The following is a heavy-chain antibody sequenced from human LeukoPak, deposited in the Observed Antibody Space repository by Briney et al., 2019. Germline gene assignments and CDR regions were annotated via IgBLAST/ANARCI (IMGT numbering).Heavy chain of an antibody. CDR3: ARSSGAYKPFDL. D-gene: IGHD2-15*01. V-gene: IGHV3-48*03. CDR1: GFIFSTVE. J-gene: IGHJ4*02. CDR2: ISDKGVI. Sequence: GGSLRLSCEASGFIFSTVELNWVRQAPGKGPEWVSHISDKGVITYADSVNGRFTISRDKAKNSLYLRMTSLRAEDTAVYYCARSSGAYKPFDLWGEGTLVTV.